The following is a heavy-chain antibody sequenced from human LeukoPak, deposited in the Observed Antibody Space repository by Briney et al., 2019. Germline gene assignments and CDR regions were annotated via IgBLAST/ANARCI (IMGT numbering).Heavy chain of an antibody. V-gene: IGHV4-39*07. Sequence: PSETLSLTCTVSGGSIRSSSYYWGWIRQPPGKGLEWIGSIYYSGSTYYNPSLKSRVTISIDTSNNQFSLKLTSVTAADTALYFCARERVAIAAAHPPYWGQGTLVTVSS. J-gene: IGHJ4*02. D-gene: IGHD6-13*01. CDR1: GGSIRSSSYY. CDR3: ARERVAIAAAHPPY. CDR2: IYYSGST.